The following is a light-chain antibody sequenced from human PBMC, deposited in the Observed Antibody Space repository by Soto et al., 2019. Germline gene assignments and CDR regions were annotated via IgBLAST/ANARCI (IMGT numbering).Light chain of an antibody. V-gene: IGLV2-14*01. CDR3: SSYTSSSTLYV. J-gene: IGLJ1*01. CDR1: SSDVGDNNY. CDR2: DVT. Sequence: QSALTQPASVSGSPGQSITISCTGTSSDVGDNNYVSWYQQHPGKAPKLMIYDVTHRPSGISNRFSDSKSGNTASLTISGLQAEDEAEYYCSSYTSSSTLYVFGTGTKVTVL.